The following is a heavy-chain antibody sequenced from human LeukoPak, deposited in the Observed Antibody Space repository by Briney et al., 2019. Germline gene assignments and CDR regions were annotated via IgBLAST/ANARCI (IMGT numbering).Heavy chain of an antibody. V-gene: IGHV3-49*04. J-gene: IGHJ6*02. Sequence: GGSLRLSCTASGFTFGDYIVSWVRQAPGKGLEWVGFIRGKAYGGTTEYAASVKGRFTISRDDSKSIAYLQVNSLKTEDTAVYYCTRDGSGMHYGMDVWGQGTTVTVSS. CDR2: IRGKAYGGTT. CDR3: TRDGSGMHYGMDV. D-gene: IGHD1-26*01. CDR1: GFTFGDYI.